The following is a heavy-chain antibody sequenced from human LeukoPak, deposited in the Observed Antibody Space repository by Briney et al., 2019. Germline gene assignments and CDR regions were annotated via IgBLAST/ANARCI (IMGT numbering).Heavy chain of an antibody. Sequence: GGSLRLSCAASGFTFSSYGMHWVRQAPGKGLEWVAVIWYDGSNKYYADSVKGRFTISRDNSTNTLYLQMNSLRAEDTAVYYCARDVAVAGTGPIDYWGQGTLVTVSS. J-gene: IGHJ4*02. CDR2: IWYDGSNK. D-gene: IGHD6-19*01. CDR1: GFTFSSYG. V-gene: IGHV3-33*01. CDR3: ARDVAVAGTGPIDY.